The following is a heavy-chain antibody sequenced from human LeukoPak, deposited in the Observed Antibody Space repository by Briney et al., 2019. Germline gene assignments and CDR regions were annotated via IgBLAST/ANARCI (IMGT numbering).Heavy chain of an antibody. CDR3: ARARKGYDFWSGYRVDDAFDI. Sequence: ASVKVSCKASGYTFTSYDINWVRQATGQGLEWMGWISAYNGNTNYAQKLQGRVTMTTDTSTSTAYMELRSLRSDDTAVYYCARARKGYDFWSGYRVDDAFDIWGQGTMVTVSS. CDR2: ISAYNGNT. D-gene: IGHD3-3*01. V-gene: IGHV1-18*01. J-gene: IGHJ3*02. CDR1: GYTFTSYD.